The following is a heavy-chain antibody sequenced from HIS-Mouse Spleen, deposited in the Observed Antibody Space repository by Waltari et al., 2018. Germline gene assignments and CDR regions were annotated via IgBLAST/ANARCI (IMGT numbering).Heavy chain of an antibody. CDR1: GGSISSSSYY. CDR2: IYYSGST. CDR3: ARLAGYSSSWYFDFDY. Sequence: QLQLQESGPGLVKPSETLSLTCPVSGGSISSSSYYWGWIRHPPGKGLEWIGSIYYSGSTYYNPSLKSRVTISVDTSKNQFSLKLSSVTAADTAVYYCARLAGYSSSWYFDFDYWGQGTLVTVSS. D-gene: IGHD6-13*01. V-gene: IGHV4-39*01. J-gene: IGHJ4*02.